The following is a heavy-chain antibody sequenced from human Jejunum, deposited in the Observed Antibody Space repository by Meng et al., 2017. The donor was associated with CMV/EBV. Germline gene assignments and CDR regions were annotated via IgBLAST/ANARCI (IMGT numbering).Heavy chain of an antibody. CDR2: INSDGSGG. D-gene: IGHD5-24*01. CDR3: VRDAGRRDGYNYLGYFDY. J-gene: IGHJ4*02. V-gene: IGHV3-74*03. CDR1: SNYW. Sequence: SNYWMHWVRQAPGKGLVGVSHINSDGSGGTYADSVKGRFTISRDNAKNTLVLQMNSLRAEDTGVYYCVRDAGRRDGYNYLGYFDYWGQGTLVTVSS.